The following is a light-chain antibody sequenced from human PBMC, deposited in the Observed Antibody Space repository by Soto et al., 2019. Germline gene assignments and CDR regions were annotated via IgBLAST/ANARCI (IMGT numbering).Light chain of an antibody. J-gene: IGLJ3*02. CDR1: SSNTGSNT. CDR3: VAWDDRLNGWV. V-gene: IGLV1-44*01. Sequence: QSVLTQPPSASGTPGQRVTISCSGSSSNTGSNTVSWYHQVPGTAPKVVIYSSDQRPSGVPDRLSASKSGTSASLAISGLQSADEGDYYCVAWDDRLNGWVFGGGTKLTVL. CDR2: SSD.